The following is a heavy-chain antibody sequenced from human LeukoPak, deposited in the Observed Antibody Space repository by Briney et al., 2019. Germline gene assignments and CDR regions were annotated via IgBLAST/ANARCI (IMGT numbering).Heavy chain of an antibody. CDR2: INAGNGNT. Sequence: GTSVKVSCKASGYTFTSYAMHWVRQAPGQRLEWMGWINAGNGNTKYSQEFQGRVTITRDTSASTAYMELSSLRSEDMAVYYCARGYDSSGYYDYWGQGTLVTVSS. D-gene: IGHD3-22*01. J-gene: IGHJ4*02. CDR3: ARGYDSSGYYDY. CDR1: GYTFTSYA. V-gene: IGHV1-3*03.